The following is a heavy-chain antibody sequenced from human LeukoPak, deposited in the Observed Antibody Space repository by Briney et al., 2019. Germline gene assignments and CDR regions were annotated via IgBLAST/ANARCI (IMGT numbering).Heavy chain of an antibody. CDR2: IIPIFGTA. CDR1: GGTFSSYA. V-gene: IGHV1-69*13. J-gene: IGHJ6*02. Sequence: ASVKVSCTASGGTFSSYAISWVRQAPGQGLEWMGGIIPIFGTANYAQKFQGRVTITADESTSTAYMELSSLRSEDTAVYYCARHSGDYYYYGMDVWGQGTTVTVSS. CDR3: ARHSGDYYYYGMDV. D-gene: IGHD7-27*01.